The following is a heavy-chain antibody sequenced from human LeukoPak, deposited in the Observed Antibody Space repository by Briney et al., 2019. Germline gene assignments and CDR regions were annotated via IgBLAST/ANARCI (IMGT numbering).Heavy chain of an antibody. CDR3: ATLPTKHCSGGSCYPNPGY. Sequence: SETLSLTCAVYGGSFSGYYWSWIRQPPGKGLEWIGEINHSGSTNYNPSLKSRVTISVDTSKNQFSLKLSSVTAADTAVYYCATLPTKHCSGGSCYPNPGYWGKGTLVTVSS. CDR1: GGSFSGYY. V-gene: IGHV4-34*01. CDR2: INHSGST. J-gene: IGHJ4*02. D-gene: IGHD2-15*01.